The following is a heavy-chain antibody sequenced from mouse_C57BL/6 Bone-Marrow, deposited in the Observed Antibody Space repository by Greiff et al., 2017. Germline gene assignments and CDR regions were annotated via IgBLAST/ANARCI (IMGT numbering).Heavy chain of an antibody. CDR2: ISTLAYSI. Sequence: EVQGVESGGGLVQPGGSLKLSCAASGFTFSDYGMAWVRQAPRKGPEWVAFISTLAYSIYYADTVTGRFTIPRENAKNTLYLEMSSLRAEDTAMYYCARDDGSPWYFDVWGTGTTVTVSS. J-gene: IGHJ1*03. CDR3: ARDDGSPWYFDV. D-gene: IGHD1-1*01. V-gene: IGHV5-15*01. CDR1: GFTFSDYG.